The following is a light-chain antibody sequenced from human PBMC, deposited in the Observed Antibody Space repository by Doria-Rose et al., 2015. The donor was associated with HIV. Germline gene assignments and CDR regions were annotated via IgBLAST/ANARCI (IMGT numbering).Light chain of an antibody. CDR2: DGS. CDR1: QSFSSTY. CDR3: HRYGTSWT. Sequence: VLTQSPGTLSLSPGERATLSCRASQSFSSTYLAWYQQKPGQAPSLLIYDGSTRATGIPDRFSASGSGTDFTLTISRLEPEDFALYYCHRYGTSWTFGQGTKVEI. J-gene: IGKJ1*01. V-gene: IGKV3-20*01.